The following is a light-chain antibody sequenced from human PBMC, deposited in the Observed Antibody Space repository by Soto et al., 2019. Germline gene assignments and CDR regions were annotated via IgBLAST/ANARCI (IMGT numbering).Light chain of an antibody. CDR3: QQYATFPRT. Sequence: DIQVTQSPPTLSASVGDRVTITCRASQTISTWMAWYQQKPGKAPKLLVYDASSLESGVPPRFSGSGSGTEFTLTISSLQPDDFATYHCQQYATFPRTFGQGTKVDIK. J-gene: IGKJ1*01. CDR2: DAS. CDR1: QTISTW. V-gene: IGKV1-5*01.